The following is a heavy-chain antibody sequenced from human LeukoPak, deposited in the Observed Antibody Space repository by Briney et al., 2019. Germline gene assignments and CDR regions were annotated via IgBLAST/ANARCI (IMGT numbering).Heavy chain of an antibody. CDR3: ATWIQPGTPGAFDI. J-gene: IGHJ3*02. CDR2: ISAYNGNT. D-gene: IGHD2-15*01. Sequence: ASVKVSCKASGYTLTSYGISWVRQAPGQGLEWMGWISAYNGNTNYAQKLQGRVTMTTDTSTSTAYMELRSLRSDDTAVYYCATWIQPGTPGAFDIWGQGTMVTVSS. CDR1: GYTLTSYG. V-gene: IGHV1-18*01.